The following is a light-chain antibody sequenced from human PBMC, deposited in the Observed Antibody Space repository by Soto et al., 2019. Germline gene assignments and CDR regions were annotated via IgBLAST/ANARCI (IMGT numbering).Light chain of an antibody. CDR3: SSYTSGTDYV. Sequence: QTVLTQPAAQSGSPVQSIPITCIARSSNVGTYNYFSWYQQHPGKVPKLIIYDVSNRPSGVSNRFSGSKSGNTASLTISGLQAEDEADYYCSSYTSGTDYVVGTGTKV. J-gene: IGLJ1*01. V-gene: IGLV2-14*01. CDR1: SSNVGTYNY. CDR2: DVS.